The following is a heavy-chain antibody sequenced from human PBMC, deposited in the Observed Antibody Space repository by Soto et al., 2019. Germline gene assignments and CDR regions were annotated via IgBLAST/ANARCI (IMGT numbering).Heavy chain of an antibody. D-gene: IGHD3-10*01. CDR2: ISAYNGNT. J-gene: IGHJ6*02. V-gene: IGHV1-18*01. CDR3: ARENRASPARAYYGMDV. Sequence: WASVKVSCKASGYTFTSYCISWVRQAPGQGLEWMGWISAYNGNTNYAQKLQGRVTMTTDTSTSTAYMELRSLRSDDTAVYYCARENRASPARAYYGMDVWGQGTTVTVSS. CDR1: GYTFTSYC.